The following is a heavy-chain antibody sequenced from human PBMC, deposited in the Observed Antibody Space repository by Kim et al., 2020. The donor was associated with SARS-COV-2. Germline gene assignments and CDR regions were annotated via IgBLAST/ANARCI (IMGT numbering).Heavy chain of an antibody. CDR3: AREVHPFDYGDYGGWFDP. V-gene: IGHV4-61*01. J-gene: IGHJ5*02. CDR1: GGSVSSGSYY. CDR2: IYYSGST. Sequence: SETLSLTCTVSGGSVSSGSYYWSWIRQPPGKGLEWIGYIYYSGSTNYNPSLKSRVTISVDTSKNQFSLKLSSVTAADTAVYYCAREVHPFDYGDYGGWFDPWGQGTLVTVSS. D-gene: IGHD4-17*01.